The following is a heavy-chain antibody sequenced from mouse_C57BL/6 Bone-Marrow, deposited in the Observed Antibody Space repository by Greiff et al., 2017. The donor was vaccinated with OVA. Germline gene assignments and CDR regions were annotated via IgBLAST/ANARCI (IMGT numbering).Heavy chain of an antibody. J-gene: IGHJ4*01. CDR2: INSSSGYT. CDR3: AKPRSDYYAMDF. V-gene: IGHV1-4*01. Sequence: QVQLQQSGADLARPGASVKMSCKASGYTFTSYPMHWVKQRPGQGLEWIGYINSSSGYTKYNQKFKDKPTLTADKSSSTAYMRLSSLTSEDSAVNYAAKPRSDYYAMDFWGQGTTVTVSS. CDR1: GYTFTSYP.